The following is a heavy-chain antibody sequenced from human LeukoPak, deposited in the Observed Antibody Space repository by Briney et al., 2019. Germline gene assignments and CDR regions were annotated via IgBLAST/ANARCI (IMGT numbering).Heavy chain of an antibody. V-gene: IGHV3-23*01. J-gene: IGHJ4*02. Sequence: PGGSLRLSCDASGYTFSSYAMSWVRQAPGKGLEWVSGISGSDGSTYYADSVRGRFTISRDNSKNTLYLQLNSLRADDTAVYYCAKNPGYNYGYDRYFDYWGQGSLVTVSS. D-gene: IGHD5-18*01. CDR3: AKNPGYNYGYDRYFDY. CDR1: GYTFSSYA. CDR2: ISGSDGST.